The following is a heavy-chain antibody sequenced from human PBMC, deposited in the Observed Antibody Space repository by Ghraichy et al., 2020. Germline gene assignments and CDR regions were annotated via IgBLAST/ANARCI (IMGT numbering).Heavy chain of an antibody. CDR3: AKVRSDGYYYDY. CDR1: GFTFRSYA. J-gene: IGHJ4*02. Sequence: GGSLRLSCAASGFTFRSYAMSWVRQAPGKGLEWVSAISGSGGSTYYADSVKGRFTISRDNSKNTLYLQMNSLRADDTAVYYCAKVRSDGYYYDYWGQGTLVTVSS. D-gene: IGHD2-15*01. V-gene: IGHV3-23*01. CDR2: ISGSGGST.